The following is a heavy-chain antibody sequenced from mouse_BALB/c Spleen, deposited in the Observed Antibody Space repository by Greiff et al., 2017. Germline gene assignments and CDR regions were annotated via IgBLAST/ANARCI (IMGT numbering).Heavy chain of an antibody. V-gene: IGHV1-14*01. D-gene: IGHD2-2*01. CDR1: GYTFTSYV. CDR3: ARGWGYLFDY. J-gene: IGHJ2*01. CDR2: INPYNDGT. Sequence: EVKLMESGPELVKPGASVKMSCKASGYTFTSYVMHWVKQKPGQGLEWIGYINPYNDGTNYNEKFKGKATFTADTSSNTAYMQLSSLTSEDSAVYYCARGWGYLFDYWGQGTTLTVSS.